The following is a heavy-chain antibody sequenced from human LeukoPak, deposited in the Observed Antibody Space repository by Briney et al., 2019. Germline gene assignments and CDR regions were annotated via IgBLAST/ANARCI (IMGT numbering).Heavy chain of an antibody. CDR1: GGSFSGYY. V-gene: IGHV4-34*01. CDR3: ARAVTTGAYYYGMDV. J-gene: IGHJ6*02. D-gene: IGHD4-11*01. CDR2: INHSGST. Sequence: PSETLSLTCAVYGGSFSGYYWSWIRQPPGKGLEWIGEINHSGSTNYSPSLKSRVTISVDTSKNQFSLKLSSVTAADTAVYYCARAVTTGAYYYGMDVWGQGTTVTVSS.